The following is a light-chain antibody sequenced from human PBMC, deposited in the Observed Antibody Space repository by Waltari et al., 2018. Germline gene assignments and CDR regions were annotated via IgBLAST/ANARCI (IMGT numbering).Light chain of an antibody. CDR3: QHYLRLPVT. V-gene: IGKV3-20*01. CDR1: QSVSRA. J-gene: IGKJ1*01. Sequence: EIVLTQSPGTLSLSLGERATLSCRASQSVSRALTWYQQKPGQAPRLLIYGASTRAPGIPDRFRGSGSGTDFSLTISRLEPDDFAVYYCQHYLRLPVTFGQGTTVEI. CDR2: GAS.